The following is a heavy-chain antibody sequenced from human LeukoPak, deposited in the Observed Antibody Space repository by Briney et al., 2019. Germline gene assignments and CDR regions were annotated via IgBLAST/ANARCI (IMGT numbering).Heavy chain of an antibody. Sequence: SETLSLTCAVYGGSFSGYYWSWIRQPPGKGLEWIGEINHSGSTYYNPSLKSRDTISVDTSKTQFSLKLSSVTAADTAVYYCARGRAQYYYGSGSRRDGMDVWGQGTTVTVSS. CDR1: GGSFSGYY. CDR3: ARGRAQYYYGSGSRRDGMDV. CDR2: INHSGST. V-gene: IGHV4-34*01. J-gene: IGHJ6*02. D-gene: IGHD3-10*01.